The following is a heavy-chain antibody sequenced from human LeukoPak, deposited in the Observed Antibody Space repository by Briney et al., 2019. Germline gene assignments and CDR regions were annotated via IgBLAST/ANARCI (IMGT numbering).Heavy chain of an antibody. Sequence: ASVKVSCKASGYTFTSYGISWVRQAPGQGLEWMGWISTHNGNTNYAQKLQGRVTMTTDTSTSTAYMDLRSLRSDDTAVYYCARRRDMNYYDSSGYDYWGQGTLVTVSS. D-gene: IGHD3-22*01. CDR1: GYTFTSYG. V-gene: IGHV1-18*01. CDR2: ISTHNGNT. CDR3: ARRRDMNYYDSSGYDY. J-gene: IGHJ4*02.